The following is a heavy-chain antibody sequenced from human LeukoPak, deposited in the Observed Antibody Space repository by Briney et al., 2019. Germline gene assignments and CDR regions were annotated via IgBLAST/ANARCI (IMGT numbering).Heavy chain of an antibody. Sequence: GGSLRLSCVASGFTFSNYAMSWVRKAPGKGLEWVSAISDSGGSTYYADSVKGRFTISRDNSRNTLYLQMNTLRAEDTAVYYCAKCRGSSWSDYFDYWGQGTLVTVSS. D-gene: IGHD6-13*01. V-gene: IGHV3-23*01. CDR3: AKCRGSSWSDYFDY. CDR1: GFTFSNYA. CDR2: ISDSGGST. J-gene: IGHJ4*02.